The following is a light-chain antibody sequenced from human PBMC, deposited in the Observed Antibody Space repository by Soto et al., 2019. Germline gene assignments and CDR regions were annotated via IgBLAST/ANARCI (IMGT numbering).Light chain of an antibody. CDR1: QAISSS. V-gene: IGKV1-9*01. CDR2: AAS. J-gene: IGKJ2*01. CDR3: EHLNGYRYT. Sequence: DIQLTQSPSFLSASVGDRVTITCRASQAISSSLAWYQHNPGKAPKLLIYAASTLQNGVPSSFSGSVSGTEFTRTVGSVQPEDFAKYYGEHLNGYRYTFGQGTKVEIK.